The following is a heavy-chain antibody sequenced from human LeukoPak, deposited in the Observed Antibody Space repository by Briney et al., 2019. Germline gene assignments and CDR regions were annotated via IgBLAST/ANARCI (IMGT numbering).Heavy chain of an antibody. CDR2: IYYNGNI. CDR1: GGSIRSSGNY. Sequence: SETLSLTCSVFGGSIRSSGNYWGWIRQPPGKGLEWFGSIYYNGNIFYNPSLKSRVTVSADTSKNQFSLNLNSVTASDQAVYYCARHPVSHDGSVYYGYFFDYWGQGALVTVSS. D-gene: IGHD3-22*01. V-gene: IGHV4-39*01. J-gene: IGHJ4*02. CDR3: ARHPVSHDGSVYYGYFFDY.